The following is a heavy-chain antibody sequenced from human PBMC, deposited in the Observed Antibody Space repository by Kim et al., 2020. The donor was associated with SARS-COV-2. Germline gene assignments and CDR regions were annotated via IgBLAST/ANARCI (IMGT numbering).Heavy chain of an antibody. D-gene: IGHD2-15*01. Sequence: GESLKISCKGSGYSFTSYWIGWVRQMPGKGLEWMGIIYPGDSDTRYSPSFQGQVTISADKSISTAYLQWSSLKASDTAMYYCARPRGYCSGGSCYVGAFDIWGQGTMVTVSS. J-gene: IGHJ3*02. CDR3: ARPRGYCSGGSCYVGAFDI. CDR1: GYSFTSYW. CDR2: IYPGDSDT. V-gene: IGHV5-51*01.